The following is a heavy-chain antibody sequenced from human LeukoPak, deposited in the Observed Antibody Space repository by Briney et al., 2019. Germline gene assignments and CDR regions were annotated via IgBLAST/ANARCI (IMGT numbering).Heavy chain of an antibody. J-gene: IGHJ4*02. CDR3: ARSYMVRGVITQFDY. D-gene: IGHD3-10*01. CDR1: GFTFSSYS. CDR2: IYSSGST. Sequence: GSLRLSCAASGFTFSSYSMNWIRQPPGKGLEWIGSIYSSGSTYYNSSLKSRVTISIDTSKNQVSLKMSSVTAADTAVYYCARSYMVRGVITQFDYWGQGTLVTVSS. V-gene: IGHV4-59*05.